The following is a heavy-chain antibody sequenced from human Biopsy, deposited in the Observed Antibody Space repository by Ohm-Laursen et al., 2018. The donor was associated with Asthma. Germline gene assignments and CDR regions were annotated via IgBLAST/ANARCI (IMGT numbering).Heavy chain of an antibody. J-gene: IGHJ6*02. CDR3: VKDPRIYGDIVAGMDV. CDR1: GFTFGDYC. Sequence: SLRLSCTASGFTFGDYCMSWVRQVPGQGLEWVANIKHDGSEKNHVDSLKGRFTISRDNAKNLLFLQMNSLRAEDTAVYYCVKDPRIYGDIVAGMDVWGQGTAVNVSS. CDR2: IKHDGSEK. V-gene: IGHV3-7*01. D-gene: IGHD4-17*01.